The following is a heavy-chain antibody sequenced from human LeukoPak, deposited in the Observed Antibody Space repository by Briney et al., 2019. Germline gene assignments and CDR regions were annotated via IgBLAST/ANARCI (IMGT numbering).Heavy chain of an antibody. CDR2: ISSSGSTI. CDR1: GFTFSSYE. CDR3: ARDEDYYDSSGYDY. D-gene: IGHD3-22*01. Sequence: RPGGSLRLSCAASGFTFSSYEMNWVRQAPGKGLEWVSYISSSGSTIYYADSVKGRFTISRDNSKNTLYLQMNSLRAEDTAVYHCARDEDYYDSSGYDYXGQGTLVTVS. J-gene: IGHJ4*02. V-gene: IGHV3-48*03.